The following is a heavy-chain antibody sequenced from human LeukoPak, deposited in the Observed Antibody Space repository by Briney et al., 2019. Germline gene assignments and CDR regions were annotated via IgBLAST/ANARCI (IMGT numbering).Heavy chain of an antibody. CDR1: GFTFSNAW. D-gene: IGHD6-13*01. CDR2: IRTKANSYAT. V-gene: IGHV3-73*01. J-gene: IGHJ5*02. CDR3: TTSYSGNSWYDWFGP. Sequence: PGGSLRLSCAASGFTFSNAWMSWVRQASGKRLEWVGLIRTKANSYATAYAASVTGRFTISRDDSKDTSYLQMNSLKTEDTALYFCTTSYSGNSWYDWFGPWGQGTLVTVSS.